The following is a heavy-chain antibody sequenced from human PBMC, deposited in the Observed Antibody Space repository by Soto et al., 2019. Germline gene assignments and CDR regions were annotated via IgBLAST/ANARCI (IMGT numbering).Heavy chain of an antibody. Sequence: EVQLVESGGGLVQPGGSLRLSCAASGFTVSSNYMSWVRQAPGKGLEWVAVIYSGGSAYYADSVKGRFTISRDNSKNTLYLQINRRKAEDTAVYYCARHGYSYGGGDFGYRGQGTLVTVSS. D-gene: IGHD5-18*01. CDR2: IYSGGSA. V-gene: IGHV3-66*04. CDR1: GFTVSSNY. CDR3: ARHGYSYGGGDFGY. J-gene: IGHJ4*02.